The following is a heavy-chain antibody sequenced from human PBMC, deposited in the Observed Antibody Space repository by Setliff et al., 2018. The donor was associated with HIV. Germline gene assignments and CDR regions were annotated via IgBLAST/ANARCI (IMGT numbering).Heavy chain of an antibody. J-gene: IGHJ6*03. CDR3: ARTSAAGTGYYMDV. D-gene: IGHD6-13*01. V-gene: IGHV4-31*03. Sequence: SETLSLTCTVSGGSISSGGYYWSWIRQHPGKGLEWIGYIYYSGSTYYNPSLKSRVTISVDTSKNQFSLKLSSVTAADTAVYYCARTSAAGTGYYMDVWGKGTTVT. CDR1: GGSISSGGYY. CDR2: IYYSGST.